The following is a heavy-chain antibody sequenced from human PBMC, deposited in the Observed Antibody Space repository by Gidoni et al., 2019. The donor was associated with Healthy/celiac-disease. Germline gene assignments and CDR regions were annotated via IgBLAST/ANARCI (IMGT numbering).Heavy chain of an antibody. J-gene: IGHJ4*02. CDR3: AALGNCGGDCSPYFDY. CDR2: ISGSGGST. Sequence: EVQLLESGGGLVQPGGSLRLSCAASGFTFSSYALSWVRQAPGQGLEWVPAISGSGGSTYYADSVKGRFTISRDNSKNTLYLQMNSLRAEDTAVYYCAALGNCGGDCSPYFDYWGQGTLVTVSS. D-gene: IGHD2-21*02. CDR1: GFTFSSYA. V-gene: IGHV3-23*01.